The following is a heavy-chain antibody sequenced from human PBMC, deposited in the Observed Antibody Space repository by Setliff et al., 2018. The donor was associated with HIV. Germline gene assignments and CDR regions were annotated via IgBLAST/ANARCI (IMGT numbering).Heavy chain of an antibody. CDR1: TFLVAGYN. CDR3: AKPRIFDSFDV. Sequence: ASVKVSCKALTFLVAGYNIHWVRLAPGHGPEWLGRINPNNGGTDYAQKFQGRVTMSLDTSTNTVYLELKGLTSDDTAVYYCAKPRIFDSFDVWGPGTVVTVSS. J-gene: IGHJ3*01. D-gene: IGHD2-15*01. V-gene: IGHV1-2*06. CDR2: INPNNGGT.